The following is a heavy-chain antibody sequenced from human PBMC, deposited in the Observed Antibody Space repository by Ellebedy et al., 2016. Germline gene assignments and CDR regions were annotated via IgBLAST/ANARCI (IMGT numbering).Heavy chain of an antibody. J-gene: IGHJ4*02. CDR2: IKQDGSEK. CDR1: GFTFSSYW. CDR3: AREKVGASHFDY. V-gene: IGHV3-7*01. Sequence: GESLKISCAASGFTFSSYWMSWVRQAPGKGLEWVANIKQDGSEKYYVDSGKGRFTISRDNAKNSLYLQMNSLRAEDTAVYYCAREKVGASHFDYWGQGTLVTVSS. D-gene: IGHD1-26*01.